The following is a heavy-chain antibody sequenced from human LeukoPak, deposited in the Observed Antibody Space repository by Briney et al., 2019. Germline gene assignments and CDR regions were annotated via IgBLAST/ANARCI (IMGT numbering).Heavy chain of an antibody. V-gene: IGHV3-15*01. J-gene: IGHJ4*02. CDR1: GFTFSNAW. D-gene: IGHD3-16*02. CDR2: INSKTDGGTA. Sequence: GGSLRLSCAASGFTFSNAWMNWVRQAPGKGLEWVGRINSKTDGGTADYAAPVKGRFTISRDDSKTTLYLQMNDLKTDDTAVYYCTRVMITFGGVIPNYWGQGTLVTVSS. CDR3: TRVMITFGGVIPNY.